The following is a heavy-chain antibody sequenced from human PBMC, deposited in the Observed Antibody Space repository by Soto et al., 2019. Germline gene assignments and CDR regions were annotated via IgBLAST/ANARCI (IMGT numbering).Heavy chain of an antibody. D-gene: IGHD3-16*01. Sequence: QEQLVQSGPEVKRPGSSVKISCKDSGGLFSSFAISWVRQAPGQGLEWLGGIIPVFGTTNYAEKFQDRVTITADESPNTAYMELSSLRSGDTAMYYCARGGGPYVWFNEFWGQGTLVTVSS. CDR3: ARGGGPYVWFNEF. V-gene: IGHV1-69*01. J-gene: IGHJ4*02. CDR1: GGLFSSFA. CDR2: IIPVFGTT.